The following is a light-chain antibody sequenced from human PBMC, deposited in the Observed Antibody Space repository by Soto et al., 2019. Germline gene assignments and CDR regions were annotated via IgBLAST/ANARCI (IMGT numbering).Light chain of an antibody. J-gene: IGKJ1*01. CDR1: QSINRL. Sequence: EMVLTQSPRTLSLSPGEGATLSCRASQSINRLLDGYQQGRGQAPRLLNHGASNRDTGIPDRFSGSGSGTDITLFISRLEPEDLAVYYCQQYGGSPRTFGQGTKVDIK. V-gene: IGKV3-20*01. CDR3: QQYGGSPRT. CDR2: GAS.